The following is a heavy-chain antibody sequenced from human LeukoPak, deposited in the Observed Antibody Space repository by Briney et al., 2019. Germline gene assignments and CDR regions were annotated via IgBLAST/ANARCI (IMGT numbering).Heavy chain of an antibody. D-gene: IGHD3-10*01. CDR3: ATRYGSGGLRAAYYYYYYMDV. CDR2: IKSKTEGGTI. CDR1: GFTLNNAW. Sequence: KPGGSLRLSCAASGFTLNNAWMSWVRHVPGKGLEWVGRIKSKTEGGTIDFAAPVKGRFTISRDDSRNTLYLQMNSLKTEDTALYYCATRYGSGGLRAAYYYYYYMDVWGKGTTVTVSS. V-gene: IGHV3-15*01. J-gene: IGHJ6*03.